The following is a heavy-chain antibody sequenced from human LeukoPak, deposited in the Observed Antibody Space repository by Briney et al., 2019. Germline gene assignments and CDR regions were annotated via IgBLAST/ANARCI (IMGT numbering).Heavy chain of an antibody. J-gene: IGHJ4*02. CDR1: GDSVSSNSAA. Sequence: SQTLSLTCAISGDSVSSNSAAWNWIRQSPSRGLEWLGRTYYRSKWYNDYAVSVKSRITINPDTSKNQFSLQLNSVTAADTAVYYCAREGTHCSSTSCHPLFDYWGQGTLVTVSS. CDR3: AREGTHCSSTSCHPLFDY. CDR2: TYYRSKWYN. V-gene: IGHV6-1*01. D-gene: IGHD2-2*01.